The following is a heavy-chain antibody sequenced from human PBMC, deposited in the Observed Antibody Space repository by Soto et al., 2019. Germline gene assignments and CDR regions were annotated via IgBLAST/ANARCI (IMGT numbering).Heavy chain of an antibody. CDR1: GFTFSSYA. J-gene: IGHJ4*02. CDR2: ISYDGSNK. CDR3: AKGDYDILTGPDY. Sequence: PGGSLRLSCAASGFTFSSYAMHWVRQAPGKGLEWVAFISYDGSNKFYADSVKGRFTISRDNSKTTLYLQMNSLRTEDTAVYYCAKGDYDILTGPDYWGQGTLVTVSS. V-gene: IGHV3-30-3*01. D-gene: IGHD3-9*01.